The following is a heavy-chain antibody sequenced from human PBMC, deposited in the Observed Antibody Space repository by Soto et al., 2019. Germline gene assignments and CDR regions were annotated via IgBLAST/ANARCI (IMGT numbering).Heavy chain of an antibody. CDR1: GINFNSAW. V-gene: IGHV3-15*07. J-gene: IGHJ4*02. CDR2: IRSKADGGTT. Sequence: EVQLLESGGGLVKPGGSLRLSCAASGINFNSAWMNWVRQAPGKGLEWVGRIRSKADGGTTDYAAPVKGRFTISREDSKDTLYLQMNSLITEDTAVYYCAPLKGYWGQGTLVTVSS. CDR3: APLKGY.